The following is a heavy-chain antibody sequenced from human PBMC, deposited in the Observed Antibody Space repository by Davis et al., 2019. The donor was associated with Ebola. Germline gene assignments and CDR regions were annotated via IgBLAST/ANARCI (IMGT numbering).Heavy chain of an antibody. Sequence: MPGGSLRLSCDVSGGSLSGHYWSWIRQPPGKGLEWIGEINHSGSTDYNPSLQSRVTISVDTSKNQFSLKLSSVTAADTAVYYCGRTNWNYMGLDSWGLGTLVTVSS. V-gene: IGHV4-34*01. CDR2: INHSGST. CDR3: GRTNWNYMGLDS. J-gene: IGHJ5*01. CDR1: GGSLSGHY. D-gene: IGHD1-7*01.